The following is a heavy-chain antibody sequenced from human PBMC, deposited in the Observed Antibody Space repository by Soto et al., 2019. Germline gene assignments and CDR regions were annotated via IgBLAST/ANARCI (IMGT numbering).Heavy chain of an antibody. CDR2: INHSGST. Sequence: SETLSLTCAVYGGSFSGYYWSWIRQPPGKGLEWIGEINHSGSTNYNPSLMSRVTISVDTSKNQFSLKLSSVTAADTAVYYCARAPTYCSGGSCYSGRGYNWFDPWGQGTLVTVSS. D-gene: IGHD2-15*01. CDR1: GGSFSGYY. J-gene: IGHJ5*02. V-gene: IGHV4-34*01. CDR3: ARAPTYCSGGSCYSGRGYNWFDP.